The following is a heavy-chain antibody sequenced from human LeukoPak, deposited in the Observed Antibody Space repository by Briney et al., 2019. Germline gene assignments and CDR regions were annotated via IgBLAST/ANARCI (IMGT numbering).Heavy chain of an antibody. V-gene: IGHV4-34*01. J-gene: IGHJ1*01. CDR1: GGSFSGYY. Sequence: PSETPSLACAVYGGSFSGYYWSWIRQPPGKGLEWIGEINHSGSTNYNPSLKSRVTISVDTSKNQFSLKLSSVTAADTAVYYCARGRLSTYLQYFQHWGQGTLVTVSS. CDR3: ARGRLSTYLQYFQH. D-gene: IGHD4/OR15-4a*01. CDR2: INHSGST.